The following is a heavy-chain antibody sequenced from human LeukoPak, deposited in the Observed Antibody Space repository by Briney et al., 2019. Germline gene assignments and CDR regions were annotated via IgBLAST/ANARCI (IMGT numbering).Heavy chain of an antibody. Sequence: ESLKIPCKGFGYSFTSYWIGWVRQIPGQGLEWMGIIYPGDSDTRYSPSFQGQVTISANKSICTAYLQWSRLKASETAMYYWARQGAGGGTSWFDPWGQGTLVTVSS. CDR2: IYPGDSDT. CDR1: GYSFTSYW. D-gene: IGHD6-13*01. CDR3: ARQGAGGGTSWFDP. J-gene: IGHJ5*02. V-gene: IGHV5-51*01.